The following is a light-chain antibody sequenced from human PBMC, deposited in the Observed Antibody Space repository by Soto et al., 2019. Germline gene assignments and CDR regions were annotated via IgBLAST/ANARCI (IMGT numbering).Light chain of an antibody. CDR2: DAS. J-gene: IGKJ4*01. Sequence: EIVLTQSTATLSLSPGERATLSSWASQSVSSYLAWYQQKPGQAPRLLIYDASNRVTGIQAGFRGTGSGSDFNLTISSLEPEDCAVYDYQQRSNWPLTFGGVTKVEIK. V-gene: IGKV3-11*01. CDR3: QQRSNWPLT. CDR1: QSVSSY.